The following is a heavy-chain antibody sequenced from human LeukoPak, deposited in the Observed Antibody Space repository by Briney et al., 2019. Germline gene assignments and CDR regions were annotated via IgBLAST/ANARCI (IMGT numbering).Heavy chain of an antibody. J-gene: IGHJ4*02. CDR2: IYYSGST. Sequence: SETLSLTCTVSGGSISNYYWSWIRQAPGKGLEWIGNIYYSGSTKYNPSLKSRVTLPVDTSKNQFSLNLSSVTAADTAAYYCARGHYYDSSGYYVEDYWGQGTLVTVSS. CDR3: ARGHYYDSSGYYVEDY. V-gene: IGHV4-59*12. CDR1: GGSISNYY. D-gene: IGHD3-22*01.